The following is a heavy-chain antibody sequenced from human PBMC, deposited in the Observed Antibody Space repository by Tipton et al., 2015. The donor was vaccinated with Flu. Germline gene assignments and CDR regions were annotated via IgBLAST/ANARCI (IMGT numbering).Heavy chain of an antibody. J-gene: IGHJ6*02. Sequence: LRLSCTISGGSISSYYWSWIRQPPGKGLEWIGYIYYSGSTNYNPSLKSRVTISVDTSKNQFSLKLSSVTAADTAVYYCARELNYGMDVWGQGTTVTVSS. CDR1: GGSISSYY. CDR3: ARELNYGMDV. V-gene: IGHV4-59*01. CDR2: IYYSGST.